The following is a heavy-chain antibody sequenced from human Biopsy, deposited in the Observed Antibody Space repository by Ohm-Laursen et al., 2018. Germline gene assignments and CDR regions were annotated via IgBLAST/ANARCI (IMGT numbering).Heavy chain of an antibody. CDR2: INPGGNST. CDR1: GYTFTTYY. CDR3: VLASFDY. V-gene: IGHV1-46*01. Sequence: ASVKASCKASGYTFTTYYIHWVRQAPGQGLEWMGIINPGGNSTAYTQNSQGRVTMTWDTSTTTVYMELSSLRSEDTAVYYCVLASFDYWGQGTLVTVSS. J-gene: IGHJ4*02.